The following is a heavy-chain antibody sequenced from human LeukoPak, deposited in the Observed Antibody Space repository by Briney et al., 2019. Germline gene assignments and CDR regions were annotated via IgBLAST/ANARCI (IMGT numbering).Heavy chain of an antibody. D-gene: IGHD3-22*01. V-gene: IGHV4-59*01. J-gene: IGHJ4*02. Sequence: SETLSLTCTVSGGSISSYYWGWIRQPPGKGLEWIGYIYYSGSTNYNPSLKSRVTISVDTSKNQFSLKLSSVTAADTAVYYCARSPNYYDSSGYYIDYWGQGTLVTVSS. CDR2: IYYSGST. CDR3: ARSPNYYDSSGYYIDY. CDR1: GGSISSYY.